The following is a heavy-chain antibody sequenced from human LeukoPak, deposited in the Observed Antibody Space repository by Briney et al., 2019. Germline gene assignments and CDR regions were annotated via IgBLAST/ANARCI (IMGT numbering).Heavy chain of an antibody. V-gene: IGHV3-30*03. D-gene: IGHD5-24*01. CDR3: ARTGERWLQLYFDY. CDR2: ISYGGSNK. CDR1: GFTFSSYS. Sequence: GGSLRLSCTASGFTFSSYSMNWVRQAPGKGLEWVAVISYGGSNKYYADSVKGRFTISRDNSKNTLYLQMNSLRAEDTAVYYCARTGERWLQLYFDYWGQGTLVTVSS. J-gene: IGHJ4*02.